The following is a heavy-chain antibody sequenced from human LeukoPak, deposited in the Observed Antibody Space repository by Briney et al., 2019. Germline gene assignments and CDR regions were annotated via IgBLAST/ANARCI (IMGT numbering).Heavy chain of an antibody. CDR3: AKGQTSRPTSLRFDP. Sequence: GGSLRLSCAASGFTFSSYAMSWVRQAPGKGLEWVSAISGSGGSTYYADSVKGRFTISRDNSKNTLYLQMNSLRAEDTAVYYCAKGQTSRPTSLRFDPWGQGTLVTVSS. CDR1: GFTFSSYA. J-gene: IGHJ5*02. CDR2: ISGSGGST. V-gene: IGHV3-23*01.